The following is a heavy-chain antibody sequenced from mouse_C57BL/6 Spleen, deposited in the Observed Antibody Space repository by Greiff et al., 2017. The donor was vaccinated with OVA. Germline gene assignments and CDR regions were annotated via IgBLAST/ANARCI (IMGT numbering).Heavy chain of an antibody. CDR1: GYSFTSYY. Sequence: VQVVESGPELVKPGASVKISCKASGYSFTSYYIHWVKQRPGQGLEWIGWIYPGSGNTKYNEKFKGKATLTADTSSSTAYMQLSSLTSEDSAVYDCARYHCYGSSYAKDYWGQGTSVTVSS. V-gene: IGHV1-66*01. CDR2: IYPGSGNT. CDR3: ARYHCYGSSYAKDY. J-gene: IGHJ4*01. D-gene: IGHD1-1*01.